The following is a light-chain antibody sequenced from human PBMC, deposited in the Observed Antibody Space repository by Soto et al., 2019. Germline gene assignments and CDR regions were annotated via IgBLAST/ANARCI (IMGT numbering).Light chain of an antibody. CDR3: SSYTSSSTDV. Sequence: QSALTQPASVSGAPGQSIAISCTGTSSDVGGYNYVSWYQHHPGKAPKLMVYDVSNRPSGVSNRFSGSKSGNTASLTISGLHAEDEADYYCSSYTSSSTDVFGTGTKLTVL. CDR1: SSDVGGYNY. CDR2: DVS. V-gene: IGLV2-14*03. J-gene: IGLJ1*01.